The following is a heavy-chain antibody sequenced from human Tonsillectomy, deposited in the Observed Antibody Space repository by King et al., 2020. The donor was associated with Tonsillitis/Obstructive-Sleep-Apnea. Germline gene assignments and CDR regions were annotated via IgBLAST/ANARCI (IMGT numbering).Heavy chain of an antibody. V-gene: IGHV3-21*01. CDR1: GFTFSSYR. CDR2: ISSSSSYI. Sequence: VQLVESGGGLVKPGGSLRLSCAASGFTFSSYRMNWVRQAPGKGLEWVSSISSSSSYIYYADSVKGRFTISRDNAKNSLYLQMNSLRAEDTAVYYCARDRVVPAASDAFDIWGQGTMVTVSS. J-gene: IGHJ3*02. D-gene: IGHD2-2*01. CDR3: ARDRVVPAASDAFDI.